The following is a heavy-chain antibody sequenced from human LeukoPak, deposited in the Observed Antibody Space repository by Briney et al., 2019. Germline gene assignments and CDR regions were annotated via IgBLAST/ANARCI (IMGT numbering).Heavy chain of an antibody. V-gene: IGHV3-7*01. CDR1: GFTFNTYW. CDR2: IKDDGSAK. CDR3: ARDNPGYGAYYN. Sequence: GESLKISCAASGFTFNTYWMTWVRQAPGKGPEWVGNIKDDGSAKYYVESVKGRFTISRDNAKNSLYLQMNNLRVEDTAVYYCARDNPGYGAYYNWGQGTRVTVSS. D-gene: IGHD3-10*01. J-gene: IGHJ4*02.